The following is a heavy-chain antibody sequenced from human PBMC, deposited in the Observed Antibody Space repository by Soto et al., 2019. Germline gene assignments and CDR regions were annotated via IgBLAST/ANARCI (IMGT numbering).Heavy chain of an antibody. D-gene: IGHD3-22*01. Sequence: GASVKVSCKASGGTFSSYAISWVRQAPGQGLEWMGGIIPIFGTANYAQKFQCRVTITADESTSTAYMELSSLRSEDTAVYYCARQGYYDSRLRVLSWFDPWGQGTLVTVSS. CDR2: IIPIFGTA. V-gene: IGHV1-69*13. CDR3: ARQGYYDSRLRVLSWFDP. J-gene: IGHJ5*02. CDR1: GGTFSSYA.